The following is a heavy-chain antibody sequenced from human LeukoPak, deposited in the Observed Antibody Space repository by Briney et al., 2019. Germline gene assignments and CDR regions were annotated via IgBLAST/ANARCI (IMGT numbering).Heavy chain of an antibody. CDR1: GGTFSSYA. V-gene: IGHV1-69*13. J-gene: IGHJ5*02. Sequence: ASVKASCKASGGTFSSYAISWVRQAPGQGLEWMGGIIPIFGTANYAQKFQGRVTITADESTSTAYMELSSLRSEDTAVYYCARTDITMVRGVMSDDPKNWFDPWGQGTLVTVSS. CDR2: IIPIFGTA. CDR3: ARTDITMVRGVMSDDPKNWFDP. D-gene: IGHD3-10*01.